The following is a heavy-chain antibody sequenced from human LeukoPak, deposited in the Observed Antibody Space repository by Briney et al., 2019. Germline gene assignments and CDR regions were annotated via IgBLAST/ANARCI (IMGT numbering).Heavy chain of an antibody. CDR3: AKDRGALGYCSGGTCYADY. D-gene: IGHD2-15*01. CDR2: ISSSSSYI. V-gene: IGHV3-21*04. CDR1: GFTFSSHS. J-gene: IGHJ4*02. Sequence: GGSLRLSCAASGFTFSSHSMNWVRQAPGKGLEWVSSISSSSSYIYYADSVKGRFTISRDNAKNSLYLQMNSLRAEDTAVYYCAKDRGALGYCSGGTCYADYWGQGTLVTVSS.